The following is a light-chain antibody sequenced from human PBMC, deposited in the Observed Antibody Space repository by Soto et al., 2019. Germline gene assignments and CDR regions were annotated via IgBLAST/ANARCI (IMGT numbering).Light chain of an antibody. CDR2: GAS. CDR3: QQYGSSPKT. V-gene: IGKV3-20*01. CDR1: QSVSSSY. Sequence: EIVLTQSPGTLSLSPGERATLSCRASQSVSSSYFAWYQQKPGQAPRLLIYGASSRAAGIPDRFSGSGSGTDFTLTSSRLEPEDFAVYYCQQYGSSPKTFGQGTKVDIK. J-gene: IGKJ1*01.